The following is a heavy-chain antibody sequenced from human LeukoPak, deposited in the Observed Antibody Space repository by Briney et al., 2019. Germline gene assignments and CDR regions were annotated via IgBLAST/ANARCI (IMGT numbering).Heavy chain of an antibody. J-gene: IGHJ6*02. CDR3: ARDRYYGSGSYLKAGYYYGMDV. CDR1: AGSISSGSYY. D-gene: IGHD3-10*01. V-gene: IGHV4-39*02. Sequence: SETLSLTCTVSAGSISSGSYYWGWIRQPPGKGLEWIGSIYYSGSTYYNPSLKSRVTISVDTSKNQFSLKLSSVTAADTAVYYCARDRYYGSGSYLKAGYYYGMDVWGQGTTVTVSS. CDR2: IYYSGST.